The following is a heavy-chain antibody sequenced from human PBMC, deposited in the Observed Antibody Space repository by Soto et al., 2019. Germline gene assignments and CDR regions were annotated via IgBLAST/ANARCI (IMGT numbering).Heavy chain of an antibody. CDR1: GYTFTIYG. CDR2: ISAYNGNT. D-gene: IGHD3-22*01. CDR3: ARVFYDSSGYPYYYYGMDV. Sequence: GASVKVSCKASGYTFTIYGISWVRQAPGQGLEWMGWISAYNGNTNYAQKLQGRVTMTTDTSTSTAYMELRSLRSDDTAVYYCARVFYDSSGYPYYYYGMDVWGQGTTVTVSS. V-gene: IGHV1-18*01. J-gene: IGHJ6*02.